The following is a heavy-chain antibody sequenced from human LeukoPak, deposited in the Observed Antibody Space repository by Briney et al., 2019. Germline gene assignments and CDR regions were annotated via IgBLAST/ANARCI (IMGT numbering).Heavy chain of an antibody. V-gene: IGHV4-59*01. CDR1: GGSISSYY. CDR3: ARGRLDDSTPVDAFDI. D-gene: IGHD1-1*01. J-gene: IGHJ3*02. Sequence: SETLSLTCTVSGGSISSYYWSWIRQPPGKGLEWIGYIYYSGGTNYNPSLKSRVTISVDTSKNQFSLKLSSVTAADTAVYYCARGRLDDSTPVDAFDIWGQGTMVTVSS. CDR2: IYYSGGT.